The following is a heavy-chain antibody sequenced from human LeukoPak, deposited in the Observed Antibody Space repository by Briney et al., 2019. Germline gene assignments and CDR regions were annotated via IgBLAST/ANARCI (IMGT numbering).Heavy chain of an antibody. J-gene: IGHJ5*02. Sequence: PSETLSLTCTVSGGSISSGIYYWSWIRQPPGKGLEWIGYIFHSGSTYSNPSLKSRVTISIDRSKNQFSLRLSSVTAADTAVYYCARGRRIAAAGTGGFDPWGQGTLVTVSS. CDR2: IFHSGST. CDR3: ARGRRIAAAGTGGFDP. V-gene: IGHV4-30-2*01. D-gene: IGHD6-13*01. CDR1: GGSISSGIYY.